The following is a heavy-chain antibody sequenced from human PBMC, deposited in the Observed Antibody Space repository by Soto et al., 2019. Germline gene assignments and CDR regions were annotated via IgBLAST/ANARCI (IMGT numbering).Heavy chain of an antibody. CDR1: GGSFSGYY. CDR2: INHSGST. Sequence: KTSETLSLTCAVYGGSFSGYYWTWIRQPPGTGLEWIGEINHSGSTNYNPSLKSRVTISVDTSKNQFSLKLTSVTAADTAVYYCARGKITGLFDYWGQGTLVTVSS. J-gene: IGHJ4*02. D-gene: IGHD2-8*02. CDR3: ARGKITGLFDY. V-gene: IGHV4-34*01.